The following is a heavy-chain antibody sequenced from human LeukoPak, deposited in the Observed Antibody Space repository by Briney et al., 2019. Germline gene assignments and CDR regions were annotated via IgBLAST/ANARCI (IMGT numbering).Heavy chain of an antibody. CDR1: GFTFGDYA. J-gene: IGHJ4*02. CDR3: AVATRSFLPDYC. Sequence: QPGRSLRLSCTASGFTFGDYAMSWVRQAPGKGLEWVGFIRSKAYGGTTEYAASVKGRFTISRDDSKSIAYLQMNSLRAEDTALYYCAVATRSFLPDYCWGQGTLVTVSS. D-gene: IGHD5-12*01. CDR2: IRSKAYGGTT. V-gene: IGHV3-49*04.